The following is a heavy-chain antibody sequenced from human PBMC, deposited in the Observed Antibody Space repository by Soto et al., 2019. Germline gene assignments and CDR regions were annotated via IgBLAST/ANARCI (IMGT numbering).Heavy chain of an antibody. Sequence: TGGSLRLSCADSGFRFSSYSMSWVRQTPGKGLEWVAAITATGDRTYYADSVTGRFTISRDNSKKTHYLQMTSLRAEDTAMYYCATMNGYFEYWGQGTPVTVSS. D-gene: IGHD3-22*01. CDR1: GFRFSSYS. V-gene: IGHV3-23*01. CDR3: ATMNGYFEY. J-gene: IGHJ4*02. CDR2: ITATGDRT.